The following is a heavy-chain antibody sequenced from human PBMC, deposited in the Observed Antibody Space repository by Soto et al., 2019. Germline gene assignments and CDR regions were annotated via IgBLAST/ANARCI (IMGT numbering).Heavy chain of an antibody. CDR2: ISSTTNYI. CDR1: GFTFTRYS. CDR3: ARESEDLTSNFDY. J-gene: IGHJ4*02. V-gene: IGHV3-21*06. Sequence: LRLSCAASGFTFTRYSMNWVRQAPGKGLEWVSSISSTTNYIYHGDSMKGRFTISRDNAKNSLYLEMNSLRAEDTAVYYCARESEDLTSNFDYWGQGTLVTVSS.